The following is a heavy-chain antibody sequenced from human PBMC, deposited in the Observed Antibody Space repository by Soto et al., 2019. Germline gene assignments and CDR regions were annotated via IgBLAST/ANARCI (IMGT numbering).Heavy chain of an antibody. CDR3: AKEVSLGSTVDLGY. Sequence: GGSLRLSCAASGFTFSSYAMSWVRQAPGKGLEWVSAISGSGGSTYYADSVKGRFTISRDNSMGTLYLQMKSLRVEDTAIYYCAKEVSLGSTVDLGYWGQGALVTVSS. J-gene: IGHJ4*02. D-gene: IGHD7-27*01. V-gene: IGHV3-23*01. CDR1: GFTFSSYA. CDR2: ISGSGGST.